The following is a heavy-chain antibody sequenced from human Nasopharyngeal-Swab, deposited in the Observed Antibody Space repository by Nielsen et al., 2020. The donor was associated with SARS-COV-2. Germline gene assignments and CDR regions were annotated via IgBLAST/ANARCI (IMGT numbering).Heavy chain of an antibody. V-gene: IGHV4-59*01. CDR3: SRAPEHIKIFGVVKDYFDY. D-gene: IGHD3-3*01. J-gene: IGHJ4*02. Sequence: SETLSLTCTVSGGSISSYYWNWIWQPPGKGLEWIGYIYYSGSTNYNPTLKGRVTISVDTSKNQFYLKLSSVTAADTAVYYCSRAPEHIKIFGVVKDYFDYWGQGTLVTVSS. CDR2: IYYSGST. CDR1: GGSISSYY.